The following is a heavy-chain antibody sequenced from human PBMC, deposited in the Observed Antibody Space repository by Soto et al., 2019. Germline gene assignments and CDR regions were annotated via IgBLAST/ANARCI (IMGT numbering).Heavy chain of an antibody. CDR1: GFTFDNYA. V-gene: IGHV3-23*01. J-gene: IGHJ3*02. CDR3: AKVLRGGLGVFDI. Sequence: EVQLLQSGGGLIQPGGSLRLSCAASGFTFDNYAMNWVRQAPGKGLEWVSIISDSGGSTYYTDSVKGRFTISRDNYKNTLYLEMNGPRDEDRVVYHCAKVLRGGLGVFDIWGQGTMVVVSS. D-gene: IGHD3-16*01. CDR2: ISDSGGST.